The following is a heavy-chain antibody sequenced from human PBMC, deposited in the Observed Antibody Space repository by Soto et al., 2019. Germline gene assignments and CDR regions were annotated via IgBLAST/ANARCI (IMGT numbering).Heavy chain of an antibody. CDR2: ISSDGATK. J-gene: IGHJ4*02. V-gene: IGHV3-30*14. CDR3: ARSSVHIAAAGRLQR. D-gene: IGHD6-13*01. CDR1: GCAFRSHA. Sequence: VGSLRLSCTASGCAFRSHAMQWVRQAPGKGLEWVAVISSDGATKYVADSLKGRFTISRDNFESTMSLQMNNLRPEDTALYYSARSSVHIAAAGRLQRWGPATLVTVS.